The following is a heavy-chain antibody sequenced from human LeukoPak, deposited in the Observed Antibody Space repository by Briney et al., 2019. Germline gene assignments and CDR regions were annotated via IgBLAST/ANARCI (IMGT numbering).Heavy chain of an antibody. V-gene: IGHV1-8*01. J-gene: IGHJ6*03. CDR2: MNPNSGNT. Sequence: GASVKASCKASGYTFTSYDINWVRQATGQGLEWMGWMNPNSGNTGYAQKFQGRVTMTRNTSISTAYMELSSLRSEDTAVYYCARGYCSSTSCYLSYYYMDVWGKGTTVTVSS. D-gene: IGHD2-2*01. CDR1: GYTFTSYD. CDR3: ARGYCSSTSCYLSYYYMDV.